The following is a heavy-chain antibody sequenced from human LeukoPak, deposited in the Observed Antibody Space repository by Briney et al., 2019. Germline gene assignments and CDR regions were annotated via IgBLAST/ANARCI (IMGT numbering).Heavy chain of an antibody. V-gene: IGHV3-23*01. D-gene: IGHD6-13*01. CDR1: GFTFSSYA. CDR2: IGSGGGT. J-gene: IGHJ4*02. CDR3: AKTRRWEIAAAGTFDY. Sequence: GGSLRLSCAASGFTFSSYAMSWVRQAPGKGLEWVSAIGSGGGTYYEDSVKGRFTISRDNSKNTLYLQMNSLRAEDTAVYYCAKTRRWEIAAAGTFDYWGQGTLVTVSS.